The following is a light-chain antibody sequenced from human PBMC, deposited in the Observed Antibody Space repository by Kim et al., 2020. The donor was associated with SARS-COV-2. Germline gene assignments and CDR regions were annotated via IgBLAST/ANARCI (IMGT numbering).Light chain of an antibody. CDR3: SSYGGSSNFEV. CDR2: EVT. CDR1: SSDVGGYNY. V-gene: IGLV2-8*01. J-gene: IGLJ2*01. Sequence: QSVTISCTGTSSDVGGYNYVSWYQQHSGKAPKLIIYEVTKRPSGVPDRFSGSKSGSTASLTVSGLQAEDEADYYCSSYGGSSNFEVFGGGTQLTVL.